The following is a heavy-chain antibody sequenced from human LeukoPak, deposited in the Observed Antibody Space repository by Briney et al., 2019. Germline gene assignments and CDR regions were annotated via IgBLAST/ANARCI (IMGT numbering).Heavy chain of an antibody. Sequence: GASVKVSCKASGYTFTNYEINWVRQAPGQGLEWMGWIRGDNGNTNYAQMIQGRVTMTTDTSTSTAYLELRSLTSDDTAVYFCAREPRWERPFDFWGQGTLVTVSS. J-gene: IGHJ4*02. D-gene: IGHD1-26*01. V-gene: IGHV1-18*01. CDR3: AREPRWERPFDF. CDR1: GYTFTNYE. CDR2: IRGDNGNT.